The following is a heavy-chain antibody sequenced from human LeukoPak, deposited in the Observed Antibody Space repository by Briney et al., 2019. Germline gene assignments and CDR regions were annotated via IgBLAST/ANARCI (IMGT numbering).Heavy chain of an antibody. CDR3: ARDLGDGYKSGYFDY. V-gene: IGHV4-4*07. CDR2: LYTSGST. Sequence: GSLRLSCAASGFTLSSNYMSWLRQPAGKGPEWIGRLYTSGSTDYNPSLKSRVTISVDTPKNQFSLKLSSVTAADTAVYYCARDLGDGYKSGYFDYWGQGTLVTVSS. J-gene: IGHJ4*02. D-gene: IGHD5-24*01. CDR1: GFTLSSNY.